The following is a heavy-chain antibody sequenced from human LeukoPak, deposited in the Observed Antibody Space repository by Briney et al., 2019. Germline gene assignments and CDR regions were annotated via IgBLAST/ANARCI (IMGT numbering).Heavy chain of an antibody. V-gene: IGHV1-8*02. CDR1: GYTFNSYG. D-gene: IGHD5-12*01. Sequence: ASVKVSCKASGYTFNSYGINWVRQATGQGLEWMGWMNPNSGNTGYAQKFQGRVTMTRNTSISTAYMELSSLRSEDTAVYYCARGLVFKPPRGGYVYGWFDPWGQGTLVTVSS. CDR2: MNPNSGNT. J-gene: IGHJ5*02. CDR3: ARGLVFKPPRGGYVYGWFDP.